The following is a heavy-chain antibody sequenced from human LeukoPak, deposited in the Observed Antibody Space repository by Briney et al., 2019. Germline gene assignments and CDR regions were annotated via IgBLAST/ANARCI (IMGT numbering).Heavy chain of an antibody. CDR1: GFTFSDYY. J-gene: IGHJ4*02. D-gene: IGHD4-17*01. V-gene: IGHV3-11*01. Sequence: PGGSVRLSCAASGFTFSDYYMSWIRQAPGEGLEWVSYISSSGSTIYYADSVKGRFTISRDNAKNSLYLQMNSLRAEDTAVYYCAREDRDYGDAYFDYWGQGTLVTVSS. CDR2: ISSSGSTI. CDR3: AREDRDYGDAYFDY.